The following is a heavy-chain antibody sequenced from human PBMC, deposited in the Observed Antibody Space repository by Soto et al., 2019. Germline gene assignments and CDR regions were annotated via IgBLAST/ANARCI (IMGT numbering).Heavy chain of an antibody. D-gene: IGHD3-3*01. CDR1: GYTFTSYA. CDR3: ASSPVYDFPLYGMDV. Sequence: QVQLVQSGAEVKKPGASVKVSCKASGYTFTSYAMHWVRQAPGQRLEWMGWIIPIFGTANYAQKFQGRVTITADKSTSTAYMELSSLRSEDTAVYYCASSPVYDFPLYGMDVWGQGTTVTVSS. CDR2: IIPIFGTA. V-gene: IGHV1-69*13. J-gene: IGHJ6*02.